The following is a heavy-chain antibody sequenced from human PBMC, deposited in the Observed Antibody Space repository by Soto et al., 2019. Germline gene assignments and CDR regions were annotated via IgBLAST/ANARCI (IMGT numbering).Heavy chain of an antibody. D-gene: IGHD6-6*01. CDR1: GFSFSTYS. CDR3: ARDPIHPPPGYGSSYFDN. Sequence: EVQLVESGEDLVQPGGSLRLSCAASGFSFSTYSMNWVRQAPGKGLEWISYISSSSSTIYYADSVKGRFTISRDNAKNSLYLQMTSLRAEDTAVYSCARDPIHPPPGYGSSYFDNWGQGTMVTVSS. V-gene: IGHV3-48*01. CDR2: ISSSSSTI. J-gene: IGHJ4*02.